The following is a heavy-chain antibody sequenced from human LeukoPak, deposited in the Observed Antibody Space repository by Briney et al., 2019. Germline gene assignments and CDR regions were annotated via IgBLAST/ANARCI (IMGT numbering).Heavy chain of an antibody. CDR2: ISYDGSNK. V-gene: IGHV3-30*03. CDR3: ARGYDFWSGQYNWFDP. D-gene: IGHD3-3*01. J-gene: IGHJ5*02. Sequence: GGSLRLSCAASGFTFSSYGMHWVRQAPGKGLEWVAVISYDGSNKYYADSVKGRFTISRDNSKNSLYLQMNSLRAEDTAVYYCARGYDFWSGQYNWFDPWGQGTLVTVSS. CDR1: GFTFSSYG.